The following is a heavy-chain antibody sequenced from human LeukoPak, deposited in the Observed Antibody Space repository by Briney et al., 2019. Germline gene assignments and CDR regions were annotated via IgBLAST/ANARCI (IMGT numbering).Heavy chain of an antibody. Sequence: ASVKVSCKASRYTFTSYDINWVREAAGQGLEWMGWMNPNTGRTGFAQKFQGRLTLNRHTSISTAYMELSSLRSEDTAVYYCARLSQTPDYYSNGGYYYLGYWGQGTPVTVSS. CDR3: ARLSQTPDYYSNGGYYYLGY. V-gene: IGHV1-8*01. CDR1: RYTFTSYD. D-gene: IGHD3-22*01. CDR2: MNPNTGRT. J-gene: IGHJ4*02.